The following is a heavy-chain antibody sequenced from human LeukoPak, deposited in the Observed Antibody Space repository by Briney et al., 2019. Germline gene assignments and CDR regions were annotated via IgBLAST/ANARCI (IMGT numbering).Heavy chain of an antibody. CDR1: GFSFSDYA. J-gene: IGHJ4*02. Sequence: GGSLRLSCAASGFSFSDYAMHWVRQAPGKGLEWVAVISYDENNKYCANSVKGRFTISRDNSKNTLYLQMNSLRAEDTAVYYCAKGATIVVVITQNFDYWGQGTLVTVSS. CDR2: ISYDENNK. V-gene: IGHV3-30-3*01. D-gene: IGHD3-22*01. CDR3: AKGATIVVVITQNFDY.